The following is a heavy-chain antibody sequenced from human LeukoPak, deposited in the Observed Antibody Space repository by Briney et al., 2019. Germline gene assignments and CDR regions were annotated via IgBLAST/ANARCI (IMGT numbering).Heavy chain of an antibody. CDR2: IYFSGRT. D-gene: IGHD2-21*02. CDR3: ARDNWRGREEDIAAYCGGDCYSGFDP. Sequence: SETLSLTCTVSGGSISSYYWSWIRQPPGKGLEWIGYIYFSGRTNYNPSLKSRVTISVDTSKNQFSLKLSSVTAADTAVYYCARDNWRGREEDIAAYCGGDCYSGFDPWGQETWSPPPQ. J-gene: IGHJ5*02. CDR1: GGSISSYY. V-gene: IGHV4-59*01.